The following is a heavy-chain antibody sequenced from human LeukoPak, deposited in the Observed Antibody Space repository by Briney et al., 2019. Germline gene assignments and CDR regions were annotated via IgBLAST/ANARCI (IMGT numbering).Heavy chain of an antibody. Sequence: PGGSLRLSCAASGFTFSSYAMHWVRQAPGKGLEWVAVISYDGSNKYYADSVKGRFTISRDNSKYTLYLQMNSLRAEDTAVYYCARDPAYGSGTYTHFDYWGQGTLVTVSS. CDR2: ISYDGSNK. J-gene: IGHJ4*02. D-gene: IGHD3-10*01. CDR1: GFTFSSYA. V-gene: IGHV3-30*04. CDR3: ARDPAYGSGTYTHFDY.